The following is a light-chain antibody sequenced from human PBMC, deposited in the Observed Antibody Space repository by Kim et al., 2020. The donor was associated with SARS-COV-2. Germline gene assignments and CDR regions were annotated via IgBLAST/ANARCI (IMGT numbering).Light chain of an antibody. Sequence: GQSVTISCTGTSSDVGCYNYVSWYQQHPGKAPKLMIYEVSTRPSGVPDRFSGSKSGNTASLTVSGLQAEDEADYYCSSYAGSNIVVFGGGTQLTVL. CDR2: EVS. CDR3: SSYAGSNIVV. J-gene: IGLJ2*01. V-gene: IGLV2-8*01. CDR1: SSDVGCYNY.